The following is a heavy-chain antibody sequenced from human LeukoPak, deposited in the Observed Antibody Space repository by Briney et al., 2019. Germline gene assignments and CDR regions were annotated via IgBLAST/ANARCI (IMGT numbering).Heavy chain of an antibody. J-gene: IGHJ4*02. CDR2: IDTASNT. V-gene: IGHV3-21*01. D-gene: IGHD2-15*01. Sequence: GGSLRLSCAASGFTFRRYSINWVRQAPGKGLEWVSSIDTASNTFYADSVKGRFTVSRDNAKNSLDLQMHSLRAEDTAVYYCARTVCSGGSCPHDSWGQGTLVTVSS. CDR3: ARTVCSGGSCPHDS. CDR1: GFTFRRYS.